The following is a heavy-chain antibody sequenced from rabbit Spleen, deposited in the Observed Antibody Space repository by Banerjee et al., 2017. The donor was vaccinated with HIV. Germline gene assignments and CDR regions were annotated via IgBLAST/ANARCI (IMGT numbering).Heavy chain of an antibody. V-gene: IGHV1S45*01. CDR1: GFSFSSSYW. Sequence: QEQLEESGGGLVQPEGSLTLTCTASGFSFSSSYWICWVRQAPGKGLELIACINTGSSGSTWYASWAKGRFTISKTSTTVDLKMTSLTAADTATYFCARGGRNYNLWGQGTLVTVS. D-gene: IGHD1-1*01. CDR2: INTGSSGST. CDR3: ARGGRNYNL. J-gene: IGHJ4*01.